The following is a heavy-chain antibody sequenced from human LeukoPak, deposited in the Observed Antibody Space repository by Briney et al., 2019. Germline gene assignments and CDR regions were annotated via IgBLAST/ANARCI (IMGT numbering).Heavy chain of an antibody. Sequence: ASVKVSCKASGYTFSRYAISWVRQAPGQGLEWMGWISGYNGYTKNAQKFQGRVTMTRNTSISTAYMELSSLRSEDTAVYYCARIGLRGVIISRPLDYWGQGTLVTVSS. CDR1: GYTFSRYA. V-gene: IGHV1-18*01. D-gene: IGHD3-16*02. CDR3: ARIGLRGVIISRPLDY. CDR2: ISGYNGYT. J-gene: IGHJ4*02.